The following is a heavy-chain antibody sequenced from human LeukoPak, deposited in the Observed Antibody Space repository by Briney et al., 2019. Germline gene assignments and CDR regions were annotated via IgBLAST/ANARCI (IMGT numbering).Heavy chain of an antibody. Sequence: PSGTLSLTCAVSGGSINSTDWWSWIRQPPGKGLEWIGSIYYSGSTYYNPSLKSRVTISVDTSKNQFSLKLSSMTAADTAVYYCARSNGDYEEFFDYWGQGTLVTVSS. CDR3: ARSNGDYEEFFDY. CDR1: GGSINSTDW. J-gene: IGHJ4*02. CDR2: IYYSGST. V-gene: IGHV4-4*02. D-gene: IGHD4-17*01.